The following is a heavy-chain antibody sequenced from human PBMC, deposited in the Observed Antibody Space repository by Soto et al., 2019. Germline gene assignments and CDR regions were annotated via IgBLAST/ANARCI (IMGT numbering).Heavy chain of an antibody. D-gene: IGHD2-2*01. J-gene: IGHJ4*02. Sequence: PGGSLRLSCVVSGFTFSSYGMHWVRQAPGKGLECVAVISDTGSSHYYAVSVEGRFTISRENSKNTLSLHMDRLRVEDTAVYYCAKDRGGDCPDNSCYFGADYWGQGTPVTVSS. CDR2: ISDTGSSH. CDR3: AKDRGGDCPDNSCYFGADY. CDR1: GFTFSSYG. V-gene: IGHV3-30*18.